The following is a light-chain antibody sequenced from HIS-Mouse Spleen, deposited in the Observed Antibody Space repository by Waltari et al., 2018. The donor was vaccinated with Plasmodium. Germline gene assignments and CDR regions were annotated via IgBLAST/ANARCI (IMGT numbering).Light chain of an antibody. CDR2: EVS. CDR1: RRDVGAYHY. V-gene: IGLV2-8*01. J-gene: IGLJ1*01. Sequence: QSALTQPPSASGSPGQSVTISCTGTRRDVGAYHYFSWYQQHPGKATKLMIYEVSTRPSGVPDRFAGSKSGNTASLTDSGLQAEDEADYYCSSYAGSNNFCVFGTGTKVTVL. CDR3: SSYAGSNNFCV.